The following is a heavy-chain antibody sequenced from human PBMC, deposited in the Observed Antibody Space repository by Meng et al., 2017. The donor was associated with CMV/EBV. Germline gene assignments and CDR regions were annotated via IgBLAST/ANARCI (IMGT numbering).Heavy chain of an antibody. CDR1: GFTFSSYA. J-gene: IGHJ6*02. V-gene: IGHV3-23*01. Sequence: GGSVRLSCAASGFTFSSYAMGWVRQATGKGLEWVSAISGSGGSTYYADSVKVRFTISRYNSKNTLYLKMNSLRAEDTYVFYCAKSYDLRPSYGMDVWGQGTTVTVSS. CDR2: ISGSGGST. D-gene: IGHD3-3*01. CDR3: AKSYDLRPSYGMDV.